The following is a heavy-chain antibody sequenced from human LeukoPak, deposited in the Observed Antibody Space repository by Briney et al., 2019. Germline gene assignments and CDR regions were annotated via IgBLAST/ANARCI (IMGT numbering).Heavy chain of an antibody. D-gene: IGHD6-13*01. CDR1: GYTFTGYY. J-gene: IGHJ4*02. CDR2: INPNSGGT. V-gene: IGHV1-2*02. CDR3: ARSIAAAGNLDY. Sequence: ASVKVSCKASGYTFTGYYMHWVRQAPGQGLEWMGWINPNSGGTNYAQKFQGRVTMTRDTSISTAYMELSRLRSDDTAVYYCARSIAAAGNLDYWGRGTLVTVSS.